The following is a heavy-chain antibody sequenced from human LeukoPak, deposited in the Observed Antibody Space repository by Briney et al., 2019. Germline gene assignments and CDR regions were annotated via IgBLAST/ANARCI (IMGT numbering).Heavy chain of an antibody. CDR1: GFTFSSYE. D-gene: IGHD1-26*01. Sequence: SGGSLRLSCAASGFTFSSYEMNWVRQAPGKGLEWVSYISSSGGTIYYGDSVKGRFTISRDNAKNSLCLQMNSLRAEDTAFYYCARGAGATTDNYFDYWGQGTLVTVSS. J-gene: IGHJ4*02. CDR2: ISSSGGTI. V-gene: IGHV3-48*03. CDR3: ARGAGATTDNYFDY.